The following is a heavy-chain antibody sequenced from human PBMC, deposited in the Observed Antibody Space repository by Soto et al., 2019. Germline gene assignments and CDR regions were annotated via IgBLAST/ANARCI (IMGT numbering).Heavy chain of an antibody. V-gene: IGHV3-33*01. CDR1: GFTFRSYG. CDR3: ARDNVAVAGFDY. Sequence: GGCLRLSCAASGFTFRSYGMHGVRQAPGKGMEWVAVIWYDGSNKYYADSVKGRFTISRDNSKNTLYLQMNSLRAEDTAVYYCARDNVAVAGFDYWGQGTLVTVSS. J-gene: IGHJ4*02. CDR2: IWYDGSNK. D-gene: IGHD6-19*01.